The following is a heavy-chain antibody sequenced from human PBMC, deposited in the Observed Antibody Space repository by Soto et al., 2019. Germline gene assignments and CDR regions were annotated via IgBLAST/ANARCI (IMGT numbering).Heavy chain of an antibody. J-gene: IGHJ4*02. CDR1: GYTFSGYY. Sequence: QVQLVQSGAEVKKPGASVKVSCKASGYTFSGYYIHWVRQAPGQGPEWVGWSNPNNGDTNYAQKYQGRVTMTRDTSITTVYMELNSLRSDDTAVYYCARGRSVAGKKFDYWGQGTLVTVS. CDR3: ARGRSVAGKKFDY. D-gene: IGHD6-19*01. CDR2: SNPNNGDT. V-gene: IGHV1-2*02.